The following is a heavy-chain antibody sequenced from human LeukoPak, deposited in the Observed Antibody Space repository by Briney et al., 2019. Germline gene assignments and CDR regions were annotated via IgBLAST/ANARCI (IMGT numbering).Heavy chain of an antibody. CDR3: ANAMAVAGTIFDY. Sequence: GGSLRLSCAASGFTFSSYAMSWVRQAPGKGLEWVSAISGCGGSTYYADSVKGRFTISRDNSKNTLYLQMNSLRAEDTAVYYCANAMAVAGTIFDYWGQGTLVTVSS. D-gene: IGHD6-13*01. V-gene: IGHV3-23*01. CDR2: ISGCGGST. J-gene: IGHJ4*02. CDR1: GFTFSSYA.